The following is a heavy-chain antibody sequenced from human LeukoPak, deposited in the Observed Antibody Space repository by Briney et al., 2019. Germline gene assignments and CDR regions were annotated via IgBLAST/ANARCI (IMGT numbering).Heavy chain of an antibody. CDR1: GFTFSSYT. CDR2: VSASSNI. D-gene: IGHD5-18*01. V-gene: IGHV3-48*02. CDR3: VRDALHTAHFDY. Sequence: PGGSLRLSCAASGFTFSSYTMNWVRQAPGKGLQWVSTVSASSNIHYSESVKGRFTISRDNARNSLYLQMNSLRDEDTAVYYCVRDALHTAHFDYRGQGTLVTVSS. J-gene: IGHJ4*02.